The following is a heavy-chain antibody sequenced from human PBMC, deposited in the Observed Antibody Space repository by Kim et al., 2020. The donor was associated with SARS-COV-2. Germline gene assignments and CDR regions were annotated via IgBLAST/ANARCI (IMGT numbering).Heavy chain of an antibody. CDR1: GYRFTIYW. J-gene: IGHJ3*02. V-gene: IGHV5-10-1*01. Sequence: GESLKISCNGSGYRFTIYWISWVRQMPGKGLEWMGRIDPSDSYTNYSPSFQGHVTISADKSISTAYLQWSSLKASDTAMYYCARRIVSSGYYETGDAFDIWGQGTMVTVSS. CDR2: IDPSDSYT. CDR3: ARRIVSSGYYETGDAFDI. D-gene: IGHD3-22*01.